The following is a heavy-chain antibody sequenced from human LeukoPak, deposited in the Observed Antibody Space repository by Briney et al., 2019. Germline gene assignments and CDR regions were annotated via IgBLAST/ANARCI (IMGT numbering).Heavy chain of an antibody. CDR1: GASFSAYY. CDR2: INHSGST. CDR3: ARRPLRFGEDYSDD. V-gene: IGHV4-34*01. D-gene: IGHD3-10*01. Sequence: SETLSLTCAVYGASFSAYYWSRIRQAPGKGLEWIGEINHSGSTNYNPSLKSRVTISLDTSKKQFSLKLRSVTAADTAVYYCARRPLRFGEDYSDDWGQGTLVTVSS. J-gene: IGHJ4*02.